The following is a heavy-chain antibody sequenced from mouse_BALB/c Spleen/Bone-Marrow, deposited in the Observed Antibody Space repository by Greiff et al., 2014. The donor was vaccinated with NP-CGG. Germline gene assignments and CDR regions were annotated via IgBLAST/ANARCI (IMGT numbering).Heavy chain of an antibody. CDR2: IWGGGNT. J-gene: IGHJ4*01. CDR3: DRFITTGAMAY. Sequence: VKLVESGPGQVAPSQSLSITCTVSGFSLSRYNVHWVRQPPGKGLEWLGVIWGGGNTDYNSGLKSRLSISKDNSKSQVFLKMNSLQTDDTAMYYCDRFITTGAMAYWGQGTSVTVSS. CDR1: GFSLSRYN. V-gene: IGHV2-6-4*01. D-gene: IGHD1-1*01.